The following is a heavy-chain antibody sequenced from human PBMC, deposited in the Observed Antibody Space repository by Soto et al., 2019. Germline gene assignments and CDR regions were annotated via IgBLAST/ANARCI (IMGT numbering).Heavy chain of an antibody. V-gene: IGHV4-34*01. Sequence: PSETLSLTCGVNGGSFRNYSYNWIRQAPGKGLEWIGEIKHRGTFNYNPSLKSRVTLSIDTSRNQFSLMLKSVTAVDTAVYYCAIGGGFIIGRMAWFDPWGQGTLVTVSS. CDR3: AIGGGFIIGRMAWFDP. J-gene: IGHJ5*02. CDR1: GGSFRNYS. CDR2: IKHRGTF. D-gene: IGHD2-15*01.